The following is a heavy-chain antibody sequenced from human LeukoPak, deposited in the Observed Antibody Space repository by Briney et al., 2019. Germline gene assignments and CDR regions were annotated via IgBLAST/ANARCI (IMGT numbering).Heavy chain of an antibody. CDR3: ARGRGDYVWGSYRYYFDY. CDR1: GGSISNKY. Sequence: SETLSLTCTVSGGSISNKYWSWIRQPPGKGLEWIGYIYYSGSTNYNPSLKSRVTILVDTSKNQFSLKLSSVTAADTAVYFCARGRGDYVWGSYRYYFDYWGQGTPVTVSS. J-gene: IGHJ4*02. CDR2: IYYSGST. V-gene: IGHV4-59*01. D-gene: IGHD3-16*02.